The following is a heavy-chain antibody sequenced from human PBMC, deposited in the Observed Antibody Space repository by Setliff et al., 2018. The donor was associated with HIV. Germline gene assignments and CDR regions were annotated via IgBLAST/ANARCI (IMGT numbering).Heavy chain of an antibody. J-gene: IGHJ5*02. D-gene: IGHD4-17*01. CDR1: GYTFSDYG. CDR2: ISAHNGNT. CDR3: ARDGDYGEYGA. V-gene: IGHV1-18*01. Sequence: ASVKVSCKASGYTFSDYGISWVRQAPGQGLEWMGWISAHNGNTNYAQKFQGRGTMTRDTSISTAYMELSRLRSDDTAVYYCARDGDYGEYGAWGQGTLVTVSS.